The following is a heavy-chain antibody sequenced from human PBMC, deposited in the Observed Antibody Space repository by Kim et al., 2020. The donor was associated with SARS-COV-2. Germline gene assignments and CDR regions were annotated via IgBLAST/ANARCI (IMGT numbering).Heavy chain of an antibody. CDR2: IYPGDSDT. J-gene: IGHJ6*02. Sequence: GESLKMSCKGSGYSFTSYWIGWVRQMPGKGLEWMGIIYPGDSDTRYSPSFQGQVTISADKSISTAYLQWSSLKASDTAMYYCATGIAAAGLYYYYGMDVWGQGTTVTVSS. CDR3: ATGIAAAGLYYYYGMDV. D-gene: IGHD6-13*01. CDR1: GYSFTSYW. V-gene: IGHV5-51*01.